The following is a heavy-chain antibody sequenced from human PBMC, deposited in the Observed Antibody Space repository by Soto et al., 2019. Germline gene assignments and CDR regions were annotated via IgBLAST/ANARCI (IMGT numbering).Heavy chain of an antibody. D-gene: IGHD1-1*01. Sequence: PGGSLRLSCAASGFIFSSYGMHWVRQAPGKGLEWVAVISYDENNKHYADSVKGRFTISRDNSKNTLYLQMNSLRVEDTAVYYCARSTTWAPKYYYYALDVWGQGTTVTVSS. CDR2: ISYDENNK. V-gene: IGHV3-30*03. CDR1: GFIFSSYG. CDR3: ARSTTWAPKYYYYALDV. J-gene: IGHJ6*02.